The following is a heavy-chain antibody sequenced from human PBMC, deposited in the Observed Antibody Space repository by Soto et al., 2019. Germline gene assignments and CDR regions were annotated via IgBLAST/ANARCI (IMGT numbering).Heavy chain of an antibody. D-gene: IGHD2-2*01. J-gene: IGHJ1*01. Sequence: EVQLVESGGGLVKPGGSLRLPCAASGFSFSTYWMHWVRQGPGKGLVWVSRIDHDGRSTSYADSVKGRFTISRDNAKNTLSLQMNSLTVEDTGVYYCVRKAGASYMPAEYFQHWGQGTLVTVSS. CDR1: GFSFSTYW. V-gene: IGHV3-74*01. CDR3: VRKAGASYMPAEYFQH. CDR2: IDHDGRST.